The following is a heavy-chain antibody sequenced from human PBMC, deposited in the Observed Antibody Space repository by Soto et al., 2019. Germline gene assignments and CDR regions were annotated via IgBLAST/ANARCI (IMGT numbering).Heavy chain of an antibody. V-gene: IGHV1-18*01. CDR2: ISGYNGDT. CDR3: SRGWVEY. Sequence: QVELVQSGAEVKMPGASVKVSCKASGYTFTSYAISWLRQDPGQGLEWLGWISGYNGDTNYAQKFQGRVTMTTDTFTSTAYMELRSLGSDDTAMYYCSRGWVEYWGQGTLVTVSS. J-gene: IGHJ4*02. D-gene: IGHD2-15*01. CDR1: GYTFTSYA.